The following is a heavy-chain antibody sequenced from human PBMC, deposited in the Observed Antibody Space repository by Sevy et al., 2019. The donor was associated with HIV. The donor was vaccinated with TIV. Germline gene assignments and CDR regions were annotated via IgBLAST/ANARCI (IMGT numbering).Heavy chain of an antibody. CDR3: ASAVGGSVRLERLTSDDGVDV. CDR1: GGPFNTYA. CDR2: IIPLFGTT. V-gene: IGHV1-69*13. J-gene: IGHJ6*02. D-gene: IGHD1-1*01. Sequence: ASVKVSCKASGGPFNTYAITWIRQAPGQGLEWMGGIIPLFGTTNYAQKFQGRVTITADESRTTAYMEGSSLRSEDTAVYYCASAVGGSVRLERLTSDDGVDVWGQGTTVTVSS.